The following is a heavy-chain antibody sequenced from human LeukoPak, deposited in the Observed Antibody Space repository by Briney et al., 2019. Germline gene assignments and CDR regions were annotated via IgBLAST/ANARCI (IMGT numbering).Heavy chain of an antibody. CDR1: GFTFSNYW. J-gene: IGHJ1*01. CDR2: IQSDGSEK. Sequence: QAGGSLRLSCAASGFTFSNYWMSWVRQAPGKGLEWVANIQSDGSEKYYVDSVKGRFTISIDNAKNSLSLKMNSLSAEDTAVYYCARGLTAVAYWGQGTLVTVSS. CDR3: ARGLTAVAY. D-gene: IGHD4-23*01. V-gene: IGHV3-7*05.